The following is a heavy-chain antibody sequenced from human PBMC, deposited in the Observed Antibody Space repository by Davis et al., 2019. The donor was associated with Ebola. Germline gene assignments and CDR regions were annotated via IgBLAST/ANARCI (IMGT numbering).Heavy chain of an antibody. CDR2: IGGGGGSI. J-gene: IGHJ4*02. D-gene: IGHD1-26*01. CDR1: GFIFSSSA. V-gene: IGHV3-23*01. Sequence: GESLKISCAASGFIFSSSAMSWGRQAPGKGLEWVSSIGGGGGSIYYADSVKGRFTISRDNSKNTLYLQMNSLRAEDTAVYYCAKAGHCGNYCSFDSWGQGTLVTVSS. CDR3: AKAGHCGNYCSFDS.